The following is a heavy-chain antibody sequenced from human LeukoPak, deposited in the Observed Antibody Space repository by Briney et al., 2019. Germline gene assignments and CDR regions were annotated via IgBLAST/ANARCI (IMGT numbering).Heavy chain of an antibody. D-gene: IGHD5-24*01. CDR1: GFTVSSNY. J-gene: IGHJ4*02. V-gene: IGHV3-66*01. CDR2: IYSGGST. CDR3: AKGLEMATTPFDY. Sequence: GGSLRLSCAASGFTVSSNYMSWVRQAPGKGLEWVSVIYSGGSTYYADSVKGRFTISRDNSKNTLYLQMNSLRAEDTAVYYCAKGLEMATTPFDYWGQGTLVTVSS.